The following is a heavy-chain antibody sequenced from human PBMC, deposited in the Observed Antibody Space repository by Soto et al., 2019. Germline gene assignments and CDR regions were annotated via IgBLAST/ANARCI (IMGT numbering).Heavy chain of an antibody. CDR3: ARGLGGSYFPFDF. J-gene: IGHJ4*02. D-gene: IGHD1-26*01. CDR2: INPNSGGT. Sequence: ASVKVSCKASGYTFTGYYMHWVRQAPGQGLEWIGWINPNSGGTNYAQKFQGWVTMTRDTSISTAFMELSSLTFEDTAVYYCARGLGGSYFPFDFWGQGTLVTVSS. CDR1: GYTFTGYY. V-gene: IGHV1-2*04.